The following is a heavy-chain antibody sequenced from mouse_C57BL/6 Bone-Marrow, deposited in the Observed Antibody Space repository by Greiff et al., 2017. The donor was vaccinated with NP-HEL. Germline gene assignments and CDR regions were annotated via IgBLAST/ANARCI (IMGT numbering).Heavy chain of an antibody. CDR2: ISSGGSYT. V-gene: IGHV5-6*01. J-gene: IGHJ2*01. CDR1: GFTFSSYG. D-gene: IGHD2-2*01. Sequence: DVHLVESGGDLVKPGGSLKLSCAASGFTFSSYGMSWVRQTPDKRLEWVATISSGGSYTYYPDSVKGRFTISRDNAKNTLYLQMSSLKSEDTAMYYCARGLYGYDDYWGQGTTLTVSS. CDR3: ARGLYGYDDY.